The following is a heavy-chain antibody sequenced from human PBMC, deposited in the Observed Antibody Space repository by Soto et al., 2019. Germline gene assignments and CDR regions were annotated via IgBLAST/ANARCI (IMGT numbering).Heavy chain of an antibody. D-gene: IGHD6-6*01. CDR2: ISGSGGST. CDR3: AKDFEYSSSSVSSYFDY. Sequence: GGSLRLSCAASGFTFSSYAMSWVRQAPGKGLEWVSAISGSGGSTYYADSVKGRFTISRDNSKNTLYLQMNSLRAEDTAVYYCAKDFEYSSSSVSSYFDYWGQGTLVTVSS. V-gene: IGHV3-23*01. J-gene: IGHJ4*02. CDR1: GFTFSSYA.